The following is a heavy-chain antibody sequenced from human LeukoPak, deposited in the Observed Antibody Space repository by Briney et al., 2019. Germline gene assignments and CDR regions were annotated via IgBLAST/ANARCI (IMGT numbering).Heavy chain of an antibody. CDR1: GGTFSSYA. Sequence: SVKVSCKASGGTFSSYAISWVRQAPGQGLEWMGGIIPIFGTANYAQKFQGRVTITADKSTSTAYMELSSLRSEDTAVYYCARGSTPSYYYDSSGHFDYWGQGTLVTVSS. J-gene: IGHJ4*02. D-gene: IGHD3-22*01. CDR3: ARGSTPSYYYDSSGHFDY. CDR2: IIPIFGTA. V-gene: IGHV1-69*06.